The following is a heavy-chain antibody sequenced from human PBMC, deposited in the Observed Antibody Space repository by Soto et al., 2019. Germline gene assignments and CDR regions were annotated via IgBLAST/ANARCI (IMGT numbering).Heavy chain of an antibody. J-gene: IGHJ5*02. D-gene: IGHD3-16*01. V-gene: IGHV4-59*01. CDR3: ASGGNWFDP. CDR1: GGSISDYY. CDR2: MYYNGNI. Sequence: SETLSLTCNVSGGSISDYYWTWVRQSPEKGLEWIGYMYYNGNINYNPSLKSRVTISIDTSKNQFSLTLKSVTAADTAVYYCASGGNWFDPWGQGVLVTVSS.